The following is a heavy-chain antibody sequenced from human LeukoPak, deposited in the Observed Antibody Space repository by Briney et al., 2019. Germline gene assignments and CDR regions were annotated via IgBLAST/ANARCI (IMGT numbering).Heavy chain of an antibody. CDR2: INHSGST. Sequence: SETLSLTCAVYGGSFSGYYWSWIRQPPGKGREWIGEINHSGSTNYNPSLKSRVTISVDTSKNQFSLKLSSVTAADTAVYYCARVEGIAAALYYFDYWGQGTLVTVSS. CDR1: GGSFSGYY. CDR3: ARVEGIAAALYYFDY. D-gene: IGHD6-13*01. J-gene: IGHJ4*02. V-gene: IGHV4-34*01.